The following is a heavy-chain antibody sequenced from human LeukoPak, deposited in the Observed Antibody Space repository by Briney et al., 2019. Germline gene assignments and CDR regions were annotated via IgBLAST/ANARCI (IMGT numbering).Heavy chain of an antibody. J-gene: IGHJ4*02. D-gene: IGHD3-10*01. Sequence: GGSLRLSCAASGVTFSSYTMSWVRQAPGKGLEWVSAISGSGGSTHYADSVKGRFTISRDNSKNTLYLQMNCLRAEDTAVYYFAKDNYDSGSSGFDYWGQGTLVTVSS. CDR1: GVTFSSYT. CDR3: AKDNYDSGSSGFDY. V-gene: IGHV3-23*01. CDR2: ISGSGGST.